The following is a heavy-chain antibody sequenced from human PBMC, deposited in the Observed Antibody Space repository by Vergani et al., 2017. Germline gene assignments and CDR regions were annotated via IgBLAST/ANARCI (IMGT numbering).Heavy chain of an antibody. D-gene: IGHD1-7*01. Sequence: QVQLVESGGGVVQPGRSLRLSCAASGFTFSSYAMHWVRQAPGKGLEWVAVISYDGSNKYYADSVKGRFTISRDNSKNTLYLQMNSLRAEDTAVYYCARVRNYEYYYYYYMDVWGKGTTVTVSS. CDR2: ISYDGSNK. CDR3: ARVRNYEYYYYYYMDV. J-gene: IGHJ6*03. V-gene: IGHV3-30*04. CDR1: GFTFSSYA.